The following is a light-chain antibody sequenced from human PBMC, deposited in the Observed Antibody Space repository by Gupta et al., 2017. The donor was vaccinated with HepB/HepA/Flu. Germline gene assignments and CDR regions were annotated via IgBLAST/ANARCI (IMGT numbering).Light chain of an antibody. CDR1: QSISSY. J-gene: IGKJ1*01. CDR3: QQSYSTWT. V-gene: IGKV1-39*01. CDR2: AAS. Sequence: DIQMTQSPSSLSASVGDRVTITCRASQSISSYLNWYQQKPGKAPKLLIYAASRLQSGVPSRFSGSGYRKDFTLTSSRRQHEDCANYYWQQSYSTWTFGQGTKVEIK.